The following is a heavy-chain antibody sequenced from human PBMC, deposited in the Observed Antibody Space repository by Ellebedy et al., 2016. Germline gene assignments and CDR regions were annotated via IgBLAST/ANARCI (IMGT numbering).Heavy chain of an antibody. J-gene: IGHJ6*02. CDR2: IYNSGST. V-gene: IGHV4-59*01. CDR1: GGSISSYY. D-gene: IGHD3-9*01. CDR3: ARDRLVINYYYGMDV. Sequence: SETLSLTXTVSGGSISSYYWRWIRQPPGKGLEWIGYIYNSGSTNYNPSLKSRVTISVDTSKNQFSLKLSSVTAADTAVYYCARDRLVINYYYGMDVWGQGTTVTVSS.